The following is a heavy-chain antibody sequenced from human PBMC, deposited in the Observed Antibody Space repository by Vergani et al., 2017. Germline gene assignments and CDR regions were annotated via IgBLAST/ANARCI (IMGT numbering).Heavy chain of an antibody. CDR1: GFSFSSHA. CDR3: ARDNYRHPGAVDY. V-gene: IGHV3-30*03. CDR2: ISNDGSKK. J-gene: IGHJ4*02. D-gene: IGHD3-16*02. Sequence: QVQLAESGGGRVQPGRSLRLSCAASGFSFSSHAIHWVCQAPGKGLEWVAVISNDGSKKYYAASVKGRFTISRDNSKNTLYLNMNSLRAEDTAVYYCARDNYRHPGAVDYWGQGTLVTVSS.